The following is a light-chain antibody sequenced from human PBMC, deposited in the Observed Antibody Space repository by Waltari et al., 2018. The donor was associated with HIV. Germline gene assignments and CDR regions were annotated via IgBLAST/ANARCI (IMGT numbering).Light chain of an antibody. Sequence: DIQMTQSPSSLSASVGDRVTITCRASQYINNYLNWYQQKPRKAPKLLIYAASSLESGVPSRFSGSGSGRDFTLTISNLQREDFATYYCQQSYNMHTFGQGTKLDVK. V-gene: IGKV1-39*01. J-gene: IGKJ2*01. CDR2: AAS. CDR3: QQSYNMHT. CDR1: QYINNY.